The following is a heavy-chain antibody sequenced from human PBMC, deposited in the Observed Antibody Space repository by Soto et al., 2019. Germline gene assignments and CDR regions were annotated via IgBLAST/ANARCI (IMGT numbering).Heavy chain of an antibody. D-gene: IGHD5-12*01. Sequence: QVQLVESGGGVVQPGRSLRLSCAASGFTFSSYAMHWVRQAPGKGLEWVAVISYDGSNKYYADSVKGRFTISRDNSKNTLYLQMNSLRAEDTAVYYCAIDQGPGGSGYHYYYYGMDVWGQGTTVTVSS. CDR1: GFTFSSYA. V-gene: IGHV3-30-3*01. CDR2: ISYDGSNK. J-gene: IGHJ6*02. CDR3: AIDQGPGGSGYHYYYYGMDV.